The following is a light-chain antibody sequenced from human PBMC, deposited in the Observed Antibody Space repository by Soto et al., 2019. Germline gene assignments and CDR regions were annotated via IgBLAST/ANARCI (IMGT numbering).Light chain of an antibody. J-gene: IGKJ2*01. CDR2: AAS. Sequence: DIQLTQSPSFLSASVGDRVTITCRASQGISSFLAWYQQKPGKAPKLLIHAASTLRSGVPSRFSGSGSGTEFTLTISSLQPEDFATYYCQQLNTYPRYTFGQGTKLEIK. V-gene: IGKV1-9*01. CDR1: QGISSF. CDR3: QQLNTYPRYT.